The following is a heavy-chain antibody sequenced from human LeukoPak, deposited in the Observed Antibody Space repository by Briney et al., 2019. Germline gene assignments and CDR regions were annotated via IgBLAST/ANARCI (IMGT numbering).Heavy chain of an antibody. CDR2: IYYSGST. V-gene: IGHV4-59*01. CDR3: ARDSHPQSYYDILTGRAIDNWFDP. D-gene: IGHD3-9*01. Sequence: SETLSLTCTVSGGSISSYYWSWIRQPPGKGLEWIGCIYYSGSTNYNPSLKSRVTISVDTSKNQFSLKLSSVTAADTAVYYCARDSHPQSYYDILTGRAIDNWFDPWGQGTLVTVSS. J-gene: IGHJ5*02. CDR1: GGSISSYY.